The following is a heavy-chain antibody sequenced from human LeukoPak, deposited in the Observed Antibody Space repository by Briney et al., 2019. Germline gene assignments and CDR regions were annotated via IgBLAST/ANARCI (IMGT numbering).Heavy chain of an antibody. CDR2: IKEDGSES. Sequence: GGSLRLSCAASEFIFSTYWMSWVRQAPGKGLEWVANIKEDGSESHYVDSVKGRFTISRDNAKNSLYLQMNSLRAEDTAVYYCARGLMITFGGVIGGVDYWGQGTLVTVSS. J-gene: IGHJ4*02. D-gene: IGHD3-16*02. V-gene: IGHV3-7*03. CDR1: EFIFSTYW. CDR3: ARGLMITFGGVIGGVDY.